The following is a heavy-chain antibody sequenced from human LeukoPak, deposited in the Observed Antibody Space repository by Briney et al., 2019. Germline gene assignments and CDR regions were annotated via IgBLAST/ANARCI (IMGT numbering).Heavy chain of an antibody. D-gene: IGHD3-22*01. V-gene: IGHV4-4*02. J-gene: IGHJ4*02. Sequence: SETLSLTCAVSGGSISSSNWWSWVRQPPGKGLEWIGEIYHSGSTNYNPSLKSRVTISVDKSKNQFSLKLSSVTAADTAVYYCARDGYYYDSSGYGGGYFDYWGQGTLVTVSS. CDR1: GGSISSSNW. CDR2: IYHSGST. CDR3: ARDGYYYDSSGYGGGYFDY.